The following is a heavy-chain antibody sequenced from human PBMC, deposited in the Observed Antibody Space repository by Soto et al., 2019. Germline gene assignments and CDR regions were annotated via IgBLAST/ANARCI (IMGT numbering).Heavy chain of an antibody. CDR2: LWADGSHE. CDR3: AREPTGGNDAFDI. Sequence: QVQLEESGGGVVKPGRSLRLSCAASGFTFSIYGMHWVRQAPGKGLEWVASLWADGSHECYADSVKGRFTVSRDNSKSTVYLQMNSLRAEDTALYYCAREPTGGNDAFDIWGQGTMVTVSS. V-gene: IGHV3-33*01. CDR1: GFTFSIYG. J-gene: IGHJ3*02. D-gene: IGHD3-16*01.